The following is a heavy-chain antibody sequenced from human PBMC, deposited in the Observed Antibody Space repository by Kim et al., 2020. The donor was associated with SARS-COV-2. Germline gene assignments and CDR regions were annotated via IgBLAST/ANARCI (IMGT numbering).Heavy chain of an antibody. CDR2: ISYDGSNK. V-gene: IGHV3-30*04. CDR3: ARDERSVTMVRGVTDY. J-gene: IGHJ4*02. CDR1: GFTFSSYA. D-gene: IGHD3-10*01. Sequence: GGSLRLSCAASGFTFSSYAMHWVRQAPGKGLEWVAVISYDGSNKYYADSVKGRFTISRDNSKNTLYLQMNSLRAEDTAVYYCARDERSVTMVRGVTDYWGQGTLVTVSS.